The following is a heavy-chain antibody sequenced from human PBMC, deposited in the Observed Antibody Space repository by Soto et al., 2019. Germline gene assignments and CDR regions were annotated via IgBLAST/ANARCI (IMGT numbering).Heavy chain of an antibody. D-gene: IGHD3-10*01. V-gene: IGHV1-3*01. Sequence: QVQLVQSGAEVKKPGASVKVSCKASGYTFTSYAMHWVRQAPGQWLEWMGWINAGNGNTKYSQKFQGRVTITRDTSASTAYMELSSLRSEDTAVYYCAREGGILWFGELSWFDPWGQGTLVTVSS. J-gene: IGHJ5*02. CDR3: AREGGILWFGELSWFDP. CDR2: INAGNGNT. CDR1: GYTFTSYA.